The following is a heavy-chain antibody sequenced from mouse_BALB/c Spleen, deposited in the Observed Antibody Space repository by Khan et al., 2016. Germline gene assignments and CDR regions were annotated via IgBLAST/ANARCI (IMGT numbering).Heavy chain of an antibody. CDR3: AIKGGNDADYYARDY. J-gene: IGHJ4*01. V-gene: IGHV5-17*02. CDR2: ISSGSNTI. Sequence: EVELVESGGGLVQPGGSRKLSCAASGITFSNFGMHWVRQAPEKGLEWVAYISSGSNTIYYADTVKGRFTLSRDNPKNTLILQMTSLRSEDTAMYYCAIKGGNDADYYARDYWGQGTSVTVSS. CDR1: GITFSNFG. D-gene: IGHD2-2*01.